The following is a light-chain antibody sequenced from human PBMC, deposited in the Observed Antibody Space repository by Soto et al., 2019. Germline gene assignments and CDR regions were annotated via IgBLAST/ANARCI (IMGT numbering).Light chain of an antibody. CDR3: QHRMNWPLT. V-gene: IGKV3-11*01. J-gene: IGKJ5*01. CDR2: DAS. Sequence: EIVMPQSKGTLSVSPGERATLCCRESQSVSSSYLGWYQTKPGQAPRLLIYDASTRASGTPARFSGSGSETDFTLTISSLEPEDFAVYYCQHRMNWPLTFGQGTRVEIK. CDR1: QSVSSSY.